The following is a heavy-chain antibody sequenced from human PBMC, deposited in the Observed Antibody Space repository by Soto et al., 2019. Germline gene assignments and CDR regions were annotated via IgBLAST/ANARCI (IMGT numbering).Heavy chain of an antibody. CDR2: IIPIFGTA. Sequence: GASVKVSCKASGGTFSSYAISWVRQAPGQGLEWMGGIIPIFGTANYAQKFQGRVTITADESTSTAYMELSSLRSEDTAVYYCASCTSPVTISGVVISQFDYCGQRPLDTVSS. J-gene: IGHJ4*02. D-gene: IGHD3-3*01. CDR3: ASCTSPVTISGVVISQFDY. CDR1: GGTFSSYA. V-gene: IGHV1-69*13.